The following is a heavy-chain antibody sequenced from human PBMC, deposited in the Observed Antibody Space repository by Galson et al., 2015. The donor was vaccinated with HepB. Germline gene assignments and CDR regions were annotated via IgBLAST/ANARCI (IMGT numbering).Heavy chain of an antibody. CDR3: AKAGTAYWYFDL. J-gene: IGHJ2*01. V-gene: IGHV3-23*01. CDR1: GFAFSAYA. Sequence: SLRLSCAASGFAFSAYAMSWVRQAPGKGLAWVSSISTSGGSTYYADSVKGRFTISRDKSKNTLYLQMNSLRAEDTAVYYCAKAGTAYWYFDLWGRGTLVTVSS. CDR2: ISTSGGST. D-gene: IGHD1-1*01.